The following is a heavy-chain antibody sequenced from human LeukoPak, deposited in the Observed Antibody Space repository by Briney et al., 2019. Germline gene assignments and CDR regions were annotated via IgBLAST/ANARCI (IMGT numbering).Heavy chain of an antibody. CDR1: GFTFRNYG. CDR3: AKDGKSYGSGNDAFDI. J-gene: IGHJ3*02. Sequence: RGSLRLSCAASGFTFRNYGMSWVRQAPGKGLEWVSAISGDAADIFYADSAKGRFTISRDNSKNTLFLQMNSLRAEDTAVYYCAKDGKSYGSGNDAFDIWGQGTMVTVSS. CDR2: ISGDAADI. D-gene: IGHD3-10*01. V-gene: IGHV3-23*01.